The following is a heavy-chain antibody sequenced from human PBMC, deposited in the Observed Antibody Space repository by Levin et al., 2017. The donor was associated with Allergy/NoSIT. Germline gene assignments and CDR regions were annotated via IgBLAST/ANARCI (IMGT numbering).Heavy chain of an antibody. CDR1: GFRFSDSY. CDR2: ISVSGRET. Sequence: LSLTCAATGFRFSDSYMSWIRQVPGKGLEWVSYISVSGRETNYADSVKGRFTISRDNAMNSLSLQMNSLRVDDSAVYYCAREGFWTDWGQGTLVTVSS. J-gene: IGHJ4*02. D-gene: IGHD3/OR15-3a*01. V-gene: IGHV3-11*06. CDR3: AREGFWTD.